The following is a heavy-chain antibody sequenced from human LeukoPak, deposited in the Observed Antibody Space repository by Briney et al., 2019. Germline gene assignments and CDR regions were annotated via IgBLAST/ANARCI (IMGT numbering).Heavy chain of an antibody. J-gene: IGHJ4*02. V-gene: IGHV4-30-4*08. CDR1: GDSFSSGGDH. Sequence: SETLSLTCTVSGDSFSSGGDHWNWIRQPPGKGLEWIAYIYYSGSTYYSPSLKSRVTISVDTSKNQFSLKLSSGTAADTAVYHCARAPVSSEAFDCWGQGTLVTVSS. CDR2: IYYSGST. D-gene: IGHD1-14*01. CDR3: ARAPVSSEAFDC.